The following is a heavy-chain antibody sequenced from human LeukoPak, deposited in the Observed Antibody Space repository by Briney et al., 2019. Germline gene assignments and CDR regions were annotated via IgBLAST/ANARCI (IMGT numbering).Heavy chain of an antibody. D-gene: IGHD3-10*01. J-gene: IGHJ6*02. CDR3: GRVSGDYYYGMDV. V-gene: IGHV3-66*01. CDR2: IYGGGST. CDR1: GFTVSDNY. Sequence: GGSLRLSCAASGFTVSDNYMSWVRQAPGKGLEWVSVIYGGGSTYYADSVKGRFTISRDNSKNTLYLRMNSLRAEDTAVYYCGRVSGDYYYGMDVWGQGTTVTVSS.